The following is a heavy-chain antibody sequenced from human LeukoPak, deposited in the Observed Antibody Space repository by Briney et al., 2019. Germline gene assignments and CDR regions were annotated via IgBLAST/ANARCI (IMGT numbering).Heavy chain of an antibody. CDR3: ARGSDGYRFDP. CDR2: IYNIETT. Sequence: SETLSLTCTVSGGSITNYHWTWLRQSPGKAPEYIGYIYNIETTNYNPSLKSRVTVSVDMSKKQFSLRLKSVTTADTAVYYCARGSDGYRFDPWGQGILVTVSS. D-gene: IGHD5-18*01. V-gene: IGHV4-59*01. J-gene: IGHJ5*02. CDR1: GGSITNYH.